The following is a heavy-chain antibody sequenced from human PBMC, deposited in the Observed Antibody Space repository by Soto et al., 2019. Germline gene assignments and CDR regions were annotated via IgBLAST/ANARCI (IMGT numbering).Heavy chain of an antibody. J-gene: IGHJ4*01. CDR1: GFTFSNYW. CDR2: IKQDGSEK. D-gene: IGHD2-2*01. Sequence: GGSLRLSCAASGFTFSNYWMSWVRQAPGEGLEWVANIKQDGSEKYYVDSVKGRFTISRDNAKNMLYLQMNSLRAEDTAIYYCAKDSHWAIISPTHDYWGHGTLVTVSS. CDR3: AKDSHWAIISPTHDY. V-gene: IGHV3-7*05.